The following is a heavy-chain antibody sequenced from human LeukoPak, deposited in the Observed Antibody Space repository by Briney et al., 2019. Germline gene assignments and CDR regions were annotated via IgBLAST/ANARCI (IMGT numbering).Heavy chain of an antibody. CDR2: IYYSGST. D-gene: IGHD1-26*01. Sequence: SETLSLTCTVSGGSISSYYWSWIRQPPGKGLEWIGYIYYSGSTNYNPSLKSRVTISVDTSKNQFSLKMSSVTAADTAVYYCARGRIVGAYWGQGTLVTVSS. J-gene: IGHJ4*02. CDR3: ARGRIVGAY. CDR1: GGSISSYY. V-gene: IGHV4-59*01.